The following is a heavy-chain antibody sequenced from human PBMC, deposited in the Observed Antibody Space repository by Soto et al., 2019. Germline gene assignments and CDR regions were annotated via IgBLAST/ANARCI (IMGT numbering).Heavy chain of an antibody. V-gene: IGHV4-39*01. CDR1: GGSISSSSYY. CDR3: ARPISYVEGLYYFDY. CDR2: IYYSGST. J-gene: IGHJ4*02. D-gene: IGHD3-16*01. Sequence: SETLSLTCTVSGGSISSSSYYFFCIRQPPGKGLEWIGSIYYSGSTYYNPSLKSRVTISVDTSKNQFSLKLSSVTAADTAVYYCARPISYVEGLYYFDYWGQGTLVTVSS.